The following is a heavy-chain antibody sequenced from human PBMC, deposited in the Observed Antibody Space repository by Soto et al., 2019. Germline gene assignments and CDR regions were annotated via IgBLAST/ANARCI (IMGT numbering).Heavy chain of an antibody. CDR1: GGSFSGYY. CDR3: ARGTGSGSWASGDWFDP. J-gene: IGHJ5*02. D-gene: IGHD3-10*01. CDR2: INHSGST. V-gene: IGHV4-34*01. Sequence: PSETLSLTCAVYGGSFSGYYWSWIRQPPGKGLEWIGEINHSGSTNYNPSLKSRVTISVDTSKNQFSLKLSSVTAADTAVYYCARGTGSGSWASGDWFDPWGQGTLVTVPQ.